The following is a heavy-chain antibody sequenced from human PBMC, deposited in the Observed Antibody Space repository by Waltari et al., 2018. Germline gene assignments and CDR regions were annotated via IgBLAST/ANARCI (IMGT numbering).Heavy chain of an antibody. CDR1: GGSISSSSYY. Sequence: QLQLQESGPGLVKPSETLSLTCTVSGGSISSSSYYWGWIRQPPGKGLEWIGSIYYSGSTYYNPSLKSRVTISVDTSKNQFSLKLSSVTAADTAVYYCARNTVVGATLSHFQHWGQGTLVTVSS. CDR3: ARNTVVGATLSHFQH. J-gene: IGHJ1*01. V-gene: IGHV4-39*07. CDR2: IYYSGST. D-gene: IGHD1-26*01.